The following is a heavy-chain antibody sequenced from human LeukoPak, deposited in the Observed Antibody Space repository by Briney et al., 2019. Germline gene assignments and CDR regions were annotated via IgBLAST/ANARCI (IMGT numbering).Heavy chain of an antibody. V-gene: IGHV4-39*01. CDR3: ARVLAMSSSIFGVVPRGGVDS. D-gene: IGHD3-3*01. CDR2: IYYSGNI. Sequence: SETLSLTCSVSGDSITNKSHYWVWIRQAPGKGLECIGSIYYSGNINYNPSLKSRVNLSVDTSKDQFSLKLSSVTAADTAVYYCARVLAMSSSIFGVVPRGGVDSWGQGTLVTVSS. CDR1: GDSITNKSHY. J-gene: IGHJ4*02.